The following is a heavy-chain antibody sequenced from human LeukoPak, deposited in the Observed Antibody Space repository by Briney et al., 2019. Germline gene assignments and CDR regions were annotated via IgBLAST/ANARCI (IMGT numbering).Heavy chain of an antibody. CDR1: GFTFSSYA. Sequence: GGSLRLSCAASGFTFSSYAMSWVRQAPGKGLEWVSAISGSGAGTYYADSVKGRFTISRDNAKNSLYLQMNSLRVEDTAVYYCARIIVVVVAATTAFDIWGQGTMVTVSS. CDR3: ARIIVVVVAATTAFDI. V-gene: IGHV3-23*01. CDR2: ISGSGAGT. J-gene: IGHJ3*02. D-gene: IGHD2-15*01.